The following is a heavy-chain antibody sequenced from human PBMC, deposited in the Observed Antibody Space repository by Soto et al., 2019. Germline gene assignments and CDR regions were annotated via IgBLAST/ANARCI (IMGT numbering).Heavy chain of an antibody. J-gene: IGHJ4*02. V-gene: IGHV3-23*01. Sequence: EVQLLESGGGLVQPGGSLRLSCAASGFTFSSYAMRWVRQAPGKGLEWVSAVSGSGGSTYYADSVKGRFTISRDNSKNTLSRQTNSLRAEDTAVYYCARRGPGTYFDYWGQGTLVTVSS. CDR3: ARRGPGTYFDY. D-gene: IGHD6-13*01. CDR1: GFTFSSYA. CDR2: VSGSGGST.